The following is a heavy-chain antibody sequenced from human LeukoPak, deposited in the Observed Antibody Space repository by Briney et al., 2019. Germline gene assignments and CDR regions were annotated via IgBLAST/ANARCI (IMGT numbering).Heavy chain of an antibody. CDR2: ISASGGNT. V-gene: IGHV3-23*01. D-gene: IGHD6-19*01. J-gene: IGHJ4*02. CDR3: AKGPYSSGWNDY. CDR1: GFPFSSYS. Sequence: GGSLRLSCAASGFPFSSYSMTWVRQAPGKGLEWVSGISASGGNTYYADSVKGRFTISRDNSKNTLYLQMNSLRAGDTAVYYCAKGPYSSGWNDYWGQGTLVIVSS.